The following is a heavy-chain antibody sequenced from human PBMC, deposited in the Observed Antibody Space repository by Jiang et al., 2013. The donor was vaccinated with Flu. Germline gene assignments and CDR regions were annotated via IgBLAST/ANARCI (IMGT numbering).Heavy chain of an antibody. CDR3: VRDRDIVSRGGFDY. J-gene: IGHJ4*02. V-gene: IGHV4-39*02. D-gene: IGHD5/OR15-5a*01. CDR1: AGSISSGSDY. CDR2: MSPMGSP. Sequence: TLSLACAVSAGSISSGSDYWGWVRQPPGKGLEWIGSMSPMGSPTTTRPSTSRVSISFDTSKQHFSLRLSSATASDTAVYYCVRDRDIVSRGGFDYWGQGTLVTVSS.